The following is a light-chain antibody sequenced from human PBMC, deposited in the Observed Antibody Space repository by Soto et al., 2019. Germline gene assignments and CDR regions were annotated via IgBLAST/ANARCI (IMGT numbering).Light chain of an antibody. CDR2: DVT. CDR1: SSDVGTYNY. V-gene: IGLV2-11*01. Sequence: QSALTQPRSVSGSPGQSVTISCTGTSSDVGTYNYVSWHQQHPGKAPKLMIYDVTKRPSGVPDRFSGSKSGNTASLTISGLQAEDEADYYCCSYAGGYSFVFGSGTKLPVL. CDR3: CSYAGGYSFV. J-gene: IGLJ1*01.